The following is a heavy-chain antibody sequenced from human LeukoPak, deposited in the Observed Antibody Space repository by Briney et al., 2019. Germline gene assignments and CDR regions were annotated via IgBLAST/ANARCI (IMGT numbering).Heavy chain of an antibody. CDR3: ARRVGIAAAGYFDY. D-gene: IGHD6-13*01. CDR2: IKQDGSEK. V-gene: IGHV3-7*01. CDR1: GFTFSSYW. J-gene: IGHJ4*02. Sequence: PGGSLRLSCAASGFTFSSYWMSWVRQAPGKGLEWVANIKQDGSEKYYVDSVKGRFTISRDNAKNSLYLQMNSLRAEDTAVYYCARRVGIAAAGYFDYWGQGTLVTVSS.